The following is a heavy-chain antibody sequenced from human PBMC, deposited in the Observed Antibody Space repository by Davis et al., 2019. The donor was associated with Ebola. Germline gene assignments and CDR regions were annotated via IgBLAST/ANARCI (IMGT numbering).Heavy chain of an antibody. J-gene: IGHJ3*02. CDR2: INPSGGST. V-gene: IGHV1-46*01. CDR1: EYTFTSYY. D-gene: IGHD3-22*01. Sequence: ASVKVSCKASEYTFTSYYMHWVRQAPGQGLEWMGIINPSGGSTSYARKFQGRVTMTRDTSTSTVYMELSSLRSEDTAVYYCARASSDYDSSGYYVHDAFDIWGQGTMVTVSS. CDR3: ARASSDYDSSGYYVHDAFDI.